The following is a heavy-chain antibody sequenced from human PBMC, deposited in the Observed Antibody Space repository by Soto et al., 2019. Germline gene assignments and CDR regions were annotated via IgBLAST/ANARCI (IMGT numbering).Heavy chain of an antibody. J-gene: IGHJ4*02. V-gene: IGHV5-51*01. CDR3: ARQIYDSDTGPNFQYYFDS. Sequence: PGESLKISCQGSGYSFITYWIGWVRQMPGKGLEWMGLIYPGDSQTSYSPSFQGHVTISATKSITTVFLQWSSLRASDTAMYYCARQIYDSDTGPNFQYYFDSWGQGTPVTVSS. CDR1: GYSFITYW. CDR2: IYPGDSQT. D-gene: IGHD3-22*01.